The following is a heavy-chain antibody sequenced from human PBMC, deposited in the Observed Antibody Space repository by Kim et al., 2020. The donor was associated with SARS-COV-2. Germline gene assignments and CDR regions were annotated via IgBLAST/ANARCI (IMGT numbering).Heavy chain of an antibody. Sequence: GGSLRLSCAASGFTFDDYAMHWVRQAPGKGLEWVSGISWNSGSIGYADSVKGRFTIARDNAKNSRYLQMNSLRAEDTALYYCAKIRWDFTDYGMDVWGQGTTVTVSS. J-gene: IGHJ6*02. CDR2: ISWNSGSI. CDR1: GFTFDDYA. V-gene: IGHV3-9*01. D-gene: IGHD2-8*02. CDR3: AKIRWDFTDYGMDV.